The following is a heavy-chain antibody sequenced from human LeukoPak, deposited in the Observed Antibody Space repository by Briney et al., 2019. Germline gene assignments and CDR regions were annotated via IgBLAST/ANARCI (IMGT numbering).Heavy chain of an antibody. D-gene: IGHD6-13*01. CDR1: GYTLNELS. V-gene: IGHV1-46*02. J-gene: IGHJ4*02. Sequence: ASVKVSCKVSGYTLNELSVHWVRQAPGQGLEWMGIINPSGGSTSYAQKFQGRVTMTRDTSTSTVYMELSSLRSEDTAVYYCARDHGSSWYSGYNPPFDYWGQGTLVTVSS. CDR3: ARDHGSSWYSGYNPPFDY. CDR2: INPSGGST.